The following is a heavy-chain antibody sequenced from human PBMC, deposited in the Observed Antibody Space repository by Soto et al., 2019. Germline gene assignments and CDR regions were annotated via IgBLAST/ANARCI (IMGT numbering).Heavy chain of an antibody. D-gene: IGHD3-22*01. V-gene: IGHV5-51*01. J-gene: IGHJ3*02. CDR3: ARSGTYYYDSSGYYSHDAFDI. CDR2: IYPGDSDT. Sequence: PGESLKISCKGSGYSFTSYWIGWVRQMPGKGLEWMGIIYPGDSDTRYSPSFQGQVAISADKSISTAYLQWSSLKASDTAMYYCARSGTYYYDSSGYYSHDAFDIWGQGTMVTVSS. CDR1: GYSFTSYW.